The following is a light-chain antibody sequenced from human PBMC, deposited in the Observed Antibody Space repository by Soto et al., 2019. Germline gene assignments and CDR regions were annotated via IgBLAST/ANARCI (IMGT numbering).Light chain of an antibody. CDR2: DVS. CDR1: ISDIGGYNY. J-gene: IGLJ2*01. V-gene: IGLV2-14*03. CDR3: SSYTSRSTLGV. Sequence: QSALTQPASVSGSPGQSITISCTGTISDIGGYNYVSWYQQHPGKAPKLMIYDVSNRPSGVSYRFSGSKSCNTASLTISGLQAEDEADYYCSSYTSRSTLGVFVGGTKLTVL.